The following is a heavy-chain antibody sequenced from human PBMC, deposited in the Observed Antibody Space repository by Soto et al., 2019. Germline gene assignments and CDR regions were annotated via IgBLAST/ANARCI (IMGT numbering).Heavy chain of an antibody. Sequence: EVQLVESGGGLVQPGGSLRLSCAASGFTFSSYWMSWVRQAPGKGLEWVANIKQDGSEKYYVDSVKGRFTISRDNAKNSLYLQMNSLRAEDTAVYYCARGYCSGGSCSPDDYWGQGTLVTVSS. V-gene: IGHV3-7*01. CDR2: IKQDGSEK. CDR1: GFTFSSYW. D-gene: IGHD2-15*01. J-gene: IGHJ4*02. CDR3: ARGYCSGGSCSPDDY.